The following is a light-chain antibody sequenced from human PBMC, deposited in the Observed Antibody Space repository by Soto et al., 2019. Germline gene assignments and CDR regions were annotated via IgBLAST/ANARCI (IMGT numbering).Light chain of an antibody. CDR1: PSITTS. Sequence: DLQMPQSPSSLSASVGDRVTITCRASPSITTSLNWYQQKPGKAPKLLIYAASSLESGVPSTLRGSGSGTNFTLTISSLQPEDFATYYCQQSYSTPWTFGQGTKVEIK. CDR3: QQSYSTPWT. J-gene: IGKJ1*01. CDR2: AAS. V-gene: IGKV1-39*01.